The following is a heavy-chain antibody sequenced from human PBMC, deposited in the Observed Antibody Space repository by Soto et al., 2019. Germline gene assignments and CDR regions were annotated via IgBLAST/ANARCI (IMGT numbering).Heavy chain of an antibody. CDR3: ARDRSIAATSERFDYYYYYGMDV. CDR1: GFTFSSYA. D-gene: IGHD6-6*01. Sequence: QVQLVESGGGVVQPGRSLRLSCAASGFTFSSYAMHWVRQAPGKGLEWVAVISYDGSNKYYADSVKGRFTISRDNSKNTLYLQMNSLRAEDTAVYYCARDRSIAATSERFDYYYYYGMDVW. J-gene: IGHJ6*01. CDR2: ISYDGSNK. V-gene: IGHV3-30-3*01.